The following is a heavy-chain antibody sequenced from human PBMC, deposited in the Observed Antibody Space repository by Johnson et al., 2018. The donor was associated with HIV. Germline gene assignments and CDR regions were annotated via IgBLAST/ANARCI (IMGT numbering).Heavy chain of an antibody. CDR1: GFSVSSYY. CDR3: VRGIVVRLGAFDI. D-gene: IGHD3-22*01. J-gene: IGHJ3*02. Sequence: VQLVESGGGLVQPGGSLRLSCAASGFSVSSYYMSWVRQAPGKGLEWVSVLFSGGTTYYADSVRGRFTISRDNSKNTLFLQMNSLRAGDTAVYYCVRGIVVRLGAFDIWGQGTTVTVSS. CDR2: LFSGGTT. V-gene: IGHV3-66*01.